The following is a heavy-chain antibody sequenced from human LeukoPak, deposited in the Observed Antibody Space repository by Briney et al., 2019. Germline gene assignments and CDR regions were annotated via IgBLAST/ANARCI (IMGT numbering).Heavy chain of an antibody. CDR2: INHSGST. CDR1: GGSFSGYY. V-gene: IGHV4-34*01. Sequence: SETLSLTCAVYGGSFSGYYWSWIRQPPGKGLEWIGEINHSGSTNYNPSLKSRVTISVDTSKYQFSLKLSSVTAADTAVYYCARGYCSGGSCGAGEYFQHWGQGTLVTVSS. CDR3: ARGYCSGGSCGAGEYFQH. D-gene: IGHD2-15*01. J-gene: IGHJ1*01.